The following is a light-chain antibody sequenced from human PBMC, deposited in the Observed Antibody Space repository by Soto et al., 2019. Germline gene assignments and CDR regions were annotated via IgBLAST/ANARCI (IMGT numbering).Light chain of an antibody. CDR2: LAS. Sequence: DIQMTQSPSTLSASVGDRVTITCRASQSISSSLAWYQQKPGKAPQLLIYLASSLESGVPSRFSGSGSGTEFTLTISSVQPDDFGTYYCQQHKSYPVTFGGGTKVEIK. CDR1: QSISSS. CDR3: QQHKSYPVT. V-gene: IGKV1-5*01. J-gene: IGKJ4*01.